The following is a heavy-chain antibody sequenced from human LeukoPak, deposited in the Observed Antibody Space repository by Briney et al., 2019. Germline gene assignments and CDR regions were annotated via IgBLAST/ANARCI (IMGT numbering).Heavy chain of an antibody. D-gene: IGHD2-8*01. Sequence: GGSLRLSCAASGFTFSSYWMSWVRQAPGKGLEWVANIKQDGSEKYYVDSVKGRFTISRDNAKNSLYLQVNSLRAEDTAVYYCARGLGGVFTIYWGQGTLVTVSS. J-gene: IGHJ4*02. CDR3: ARGLGGVFTIY. CDR2: IKQDGSEK. CDR1: GFTFSSYW. V-gene: IGHV3-7*01.